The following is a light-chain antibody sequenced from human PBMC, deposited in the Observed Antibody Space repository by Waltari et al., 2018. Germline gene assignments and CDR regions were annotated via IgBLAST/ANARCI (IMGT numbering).Light chain of an antibody. CDR2: WAS. J-gene: IGKJ3*01. Sequence: DIVMTQSPDSLAVSLGERATINCKSSQRVLYSSNNKNYLAWYQQKPGQPPKRLIYWASTRESGVPDRFRGSGSGPDFTLTISRLEAEGLAIDYCQVYDNSLRGFTFGPGTTVDIK. CDR1: QRVLYSSNNKNY. V-gene: IGKV4-1*01. CDR3: QVYDNSLRGFT.